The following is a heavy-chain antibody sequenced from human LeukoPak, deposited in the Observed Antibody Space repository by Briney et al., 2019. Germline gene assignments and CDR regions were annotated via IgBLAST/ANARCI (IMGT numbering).Heavy chain of an antibody. D-gene: IGHD1-26*01. V-gene: IGHV1-69*13. CDR1: GGTFSSYA. CDR3: ARGGAGGRRLVGATGYFDY. Sequence: SVKVSCKASGGTFSSYAISWARQAPGQGLEWMGGIIPIFGTANYAQKFQGRVTITADESTSTAYMELSSLRSEDTAVYYCARGGAGGRRLVGATGYFDYWGQGTLVTVSS. CDR2: IIPIFGTA. J-gene: IGHJ4*02.